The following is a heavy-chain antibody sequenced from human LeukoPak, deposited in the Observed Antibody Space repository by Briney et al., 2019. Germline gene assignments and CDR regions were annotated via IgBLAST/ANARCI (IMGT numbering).Heavy chain of an antibody. J-gene: IGHJ5*02. V-gene: IGHV4-59*01. D-gene: IGHD6-19*01. CDR1: RGSISNYY. Sequence: SETLSLTCTVSRGSISNYYWNWIRQPPRKGLEWIGYIYYSGSPNYNPSLKSRVTISVDTSKNQFSLKLSSVTAADTAVYYCARAGARDSSGWYWFDPWGQGTLVTVSS. CDR3: ARAGARDSSGWYWFDP. CDR2: IYYSGSP.